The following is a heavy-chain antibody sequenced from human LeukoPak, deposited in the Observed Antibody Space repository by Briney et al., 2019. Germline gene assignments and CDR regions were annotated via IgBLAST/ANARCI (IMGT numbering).Heavy chain of an antibody. Sequence: PGGSLRLSCAASGLTFSSYAMSWVRQAPGKGLEWVSAISGSGGSTYYADSVKGRFTISRGNSKNTLYLQMNSLRAEDTAVYYCARVGYYDSSKMGYWGQGTLVTVSS. CDR3: ARVGYYDSSKMGY. J-gene: IGHJ4*02. CDR1: GLTFSSYA. CDR2: ISGSGGST. D-gene: IGHD3-22*01. V-gene: IGHV3-23*01.